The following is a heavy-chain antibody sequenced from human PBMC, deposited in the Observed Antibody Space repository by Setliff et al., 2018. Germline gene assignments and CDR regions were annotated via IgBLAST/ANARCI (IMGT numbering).Heavy chain of an antibody. Sequence: KPSETLSLTCTVSGGSISSYYWSWIRQPPGKGLEWIGYIYYSGSTNYNPSLKSRVTISVDTSKNQFSLKLSSVTAADTAVYYCARRRSSSGWNNWFDPWGQGTLVTVSS. D-gene: IGHD6-19*01. CDR2: IYYSGST. J-gene: IGHJ5*02. CDR1: GGSISSYY. CDR3: ARRRSSSGWNNWFDP. V-gene: IGHV4-59*08.